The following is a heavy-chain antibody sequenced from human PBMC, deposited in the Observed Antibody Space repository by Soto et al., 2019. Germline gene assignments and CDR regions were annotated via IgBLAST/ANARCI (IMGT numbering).Heavy chain of an antibody. Sequence: SQTLSLTCAISGDSVSSNSAAWNWIRQSPSRGLEWLGRTYYRSKWYNDYAVSVKSRITINPDTSKNQFSLQLNSVTPEDTAVYYCARSYHYCSSTSCYAESDAFDIWGQGTMVTVSS. J-gene: IGHJ3*02. D-gene: IGHD2-2*01. CDR2: TYYRSKWYN. CDR3: ARSYHYCSSTSCYAESDAFDI. V-gene: IGHV6-1*01. CDR1: GDSVSSNSAA.